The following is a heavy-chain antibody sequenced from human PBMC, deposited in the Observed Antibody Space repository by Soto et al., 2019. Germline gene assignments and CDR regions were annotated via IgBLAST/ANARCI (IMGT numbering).Heavy chain of an antibody. CDR1: GGSISSYY. CDR3: AREVGGGNPLYYFDY. V-gene: IGHV4-59*01. D-gene: IGHD2-15*01. Sequence: SETLSLTCTDSGGSISSYYWSWIRQPPGKGLEWIGYIYYSGSTNYNPSLKSRVTISVDTSKNQFSLKLSSVTAADTAVYYCAREVGGGNPLYYFDYWGQGTLVTVS. J-gene: IGHJ4*02. CDR2: IYYSGST.